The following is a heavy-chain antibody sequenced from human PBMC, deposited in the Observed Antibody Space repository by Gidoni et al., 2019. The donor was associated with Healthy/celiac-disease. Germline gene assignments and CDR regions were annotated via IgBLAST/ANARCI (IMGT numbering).Heavy chain of an antibody. CDR1: GFTFSSYG. CDR2: ISYDGSNK. Sequence: QVQLVESGGGVVQPGGSLRLSCSASGFTFSSYGMHRVRQAPGKGLEWVAVISYDGSNKYYADSVKGRFTISRDNSKNTLYLQMNSLRAEDTAVYYCAKEMATITAHYYGMDVWGQGTTVTVSS. CDR3: AKEMATITAHYYGMDV. J-gene: IGHJ6*02. V-gene: IGHV3-30*18. D-gene: IGHD5-12*01.